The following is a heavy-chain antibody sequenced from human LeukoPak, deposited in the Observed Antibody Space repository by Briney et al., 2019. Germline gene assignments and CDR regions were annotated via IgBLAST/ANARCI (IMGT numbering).Heavy chain of an antibody. D-gene: IGHD3-3*01. CDR1: GFTFSSYG. Sequence: PGRSLRLSCAASGFTFSSYGMHWVRQAPGKGLEWVALISSDGSNKFYANSVKGRFTISRDNSKKTVYLQMNSLRGEDTAVYSCARGATNDFWSGYGWFDPWGQGTLVTVSS. V-gene: IGHV3-30*03. CDR2: ISSDGSNK. J-gene: IGHJ5*02. CDR3: ARGATNDFWSGYGWFDP.